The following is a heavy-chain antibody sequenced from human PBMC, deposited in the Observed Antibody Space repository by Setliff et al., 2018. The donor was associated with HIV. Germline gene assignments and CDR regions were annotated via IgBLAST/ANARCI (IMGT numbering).Heavy chain of an antibody. V-gene: IGHV4-34*01. CDR2: INHSGST. CDR1: GGSFSGYY. CDR3: ARTAPPRIAAPYNDPFDI. J-gene: IGHJ3*02. Sequence: KPSETLSLTCAVYGGSFSGYYWSWIRQPPGKGLEWIGEINHSGSTNYNPSLKSRVSISGDTSKNQFSLNLTSVTAADTAVYYCARTAPPRIAAPYNDPFDIWGQGTMVTVSS. D-gene: IGHD6-13*01.